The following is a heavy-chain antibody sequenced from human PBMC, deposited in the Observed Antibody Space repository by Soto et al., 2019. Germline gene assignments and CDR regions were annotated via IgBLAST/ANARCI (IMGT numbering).Heavy chain of an antibody. Sequence: SETLSLTSTVSGGSISSGDYYWSWIRQPPGKGLEWIGYIYYSGSTYYNPSLKSRVTISVDTSKNQFSLKLSSVTAADTAVYYCARVTRYYDVWSGPYGMDVCGQGTTVTVSS. CDR1: GGSISSGDYY. D-gene: IGHD3-3*01. J-gene: IGHJ6*02. CDR3: ARVTRYYDVWSGPYGMDV. CDR2: IYYSGST. V-gene: IGHV4-30-4*01.